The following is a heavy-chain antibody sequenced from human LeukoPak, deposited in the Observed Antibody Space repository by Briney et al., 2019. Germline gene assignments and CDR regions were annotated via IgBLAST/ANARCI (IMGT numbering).Heavy chain of an antibody. V-gene: IGHV1-69*13. Sequence: ASVKVSFKASGGTFTIYAISWVRQAPGQGHEWMGGIIPIFGTANYAQKFQGRVTITADEATSTAYMELSSLRSEDTAVYYCAREVVVVAATRGHWFDPWGQGTLVTVSS. J-gene: IGHJ5*02. D-gene: IGHD2-15*01. CDR1: GGTFTIYA. CDR3: AREVVVVAATRGHWFDP. CDR2: IIPIFGTA.